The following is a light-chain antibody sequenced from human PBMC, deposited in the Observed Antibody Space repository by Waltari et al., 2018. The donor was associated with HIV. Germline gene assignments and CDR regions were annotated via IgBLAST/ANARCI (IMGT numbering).Light chain of an antibody. J-gene: IGKJ4*01. Sequence: AIQLTQSPSSLSASVGDRVTITCRASQGISSALAWYQQKPGKAPNRLIYDASSLESGVPSRFSGSGSGRDFTLTISSLQPEDFATYYCQQFNSYPLTFGGGTKVEIK. CDR3: QQFNSYPLT. CDR2: DAS. V-gene: IGKV1-13*02. CDR1: QGISSA.